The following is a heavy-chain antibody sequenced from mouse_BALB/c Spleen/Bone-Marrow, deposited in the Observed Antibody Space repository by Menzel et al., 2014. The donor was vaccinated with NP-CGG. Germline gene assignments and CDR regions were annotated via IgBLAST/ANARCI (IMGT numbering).Heavy chain of an antibody. CDR1: GDSITSGY. CDR3: ASPLITTVVAPFAY. CDR2: ISYSGST. J-gene: IGHJ3*01. Sequence: VQLQQPGPSLVKPSQTLSLTCSVTGDSITSGYWNWIRKFPGNKLEYMGYISYSGSTYYNPSLKSRISITRDTSKNQYYLQLNFVTTEDTATYYGASPLITTVVAPFAYWGQGTLVTVSA. V-gene: IGHV3-8*02. D-gene: IGHD1-1*01.